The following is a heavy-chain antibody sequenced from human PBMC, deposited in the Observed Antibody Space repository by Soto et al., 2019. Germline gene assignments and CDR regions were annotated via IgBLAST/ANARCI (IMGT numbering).Heavy chain of an antibody. CDR1: GLTFSSSA. Sequence: PAGSMRLSCAASGLTFSSSAISWSCQAQGKGLEWVSAISGSGGSTYYADSVKGRFTISRDNSKNTLYLQMNSLRAEDTAVYYCAKDTERRPINWFDPWGQGTLVTVSS. D-gene: IGHD1-1*01. V-gene: IGHV3-23*01. CDR2: ISGSGGST. CDR3: AKDTERRPINWFDP. J-gene: IGHJ5*02.